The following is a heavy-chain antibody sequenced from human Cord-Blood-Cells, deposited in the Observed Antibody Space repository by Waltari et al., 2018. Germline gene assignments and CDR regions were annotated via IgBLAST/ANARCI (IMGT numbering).Heavy chain of an antibody. V-gene: IGHV1-2*04. CDR1: GYTFPGYY. Sequence: QVQLAQSGAEVKKPGASVTVSCKASGYTFPGYYMHWVRQAPGQGLEWMGWINPNSGGTNYAQKFQGWVTMTRDTSISTAYMELSRLRSDDTAVYYCATIAAAGAEYFQHWGQGTLVTVSS. J-gene: IGHJ1*01. CDR3: ATIAAAGAEYFQH. D-gene: IGHD6-13*01. CDR2: INPNSGGT.